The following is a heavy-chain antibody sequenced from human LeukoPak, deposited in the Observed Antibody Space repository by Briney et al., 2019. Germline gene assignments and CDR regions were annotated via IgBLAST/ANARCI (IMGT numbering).Heavy chain of an antibody. V-gene: IGHV1-69*13. CDR3: ARDTYYDFWSGYSRSPYGMDV. J-gene: IGHJ6*02. Sequence: GASVKVSCKASGGTFSSYAISWVRQAPGQGLEWMGGIIPIFGTANYAQKFQGRVTITADESTSTAYMELRSLRSDDTAVYYCARDTYYDFWSGYSRSPYGMDVWGQGTTVTVSS. D-gene: IGHD3-3*01. CDR1: GGTFSSYA. CDR2: IIPIFGTA.